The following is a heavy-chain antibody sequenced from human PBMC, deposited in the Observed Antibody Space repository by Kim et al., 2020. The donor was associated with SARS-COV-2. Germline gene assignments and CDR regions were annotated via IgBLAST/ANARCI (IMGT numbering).Heavy chain of an antibody. CDR2: IYSGGSST. J-gene: IGHJ6*02. D-gene: IGHD3-9*01. CDR3: AKSAPEWVYYDLLTGYFIDYYYYGMDV. V-gene: IGHV3-23*03. Sequence: GGSLRLSCAASGFTFSSYAMSWVRQAPGKGLEWVSVIYSGGSSTYYADSVKGRFTISRDNSKNTLYLQMNSLRAEDTAVYYCAKSAPEWVYYDLLTGYFIDYYYYGMDVWGQGTTVTVSS. CDR1: GFTFSSYA.